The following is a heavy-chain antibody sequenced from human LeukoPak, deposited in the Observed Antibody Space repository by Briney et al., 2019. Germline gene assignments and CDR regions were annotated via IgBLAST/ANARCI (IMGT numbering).Heavy chain of an antibody. CDR2: IYSGGST. CDR3: ARVQRGIAVALDY. V-gene: IGHV3-66*01. Sequence: PGGSLRLSCAASGFTVSSNYMSWVRQAPGKGLEWVSVIYSGGSTYYADSVKGRFTISRDNSKNTLYLQMNSLRAEDTAVYYCARVQRGIAVALDYWGQGTLATVSS. D-gene: IGHD6-19*01. J-gene: IGHJ4*02. CDR1: GFTVSSNY.